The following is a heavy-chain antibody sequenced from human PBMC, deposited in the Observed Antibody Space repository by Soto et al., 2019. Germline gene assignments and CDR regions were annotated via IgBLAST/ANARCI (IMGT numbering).Heavy chain of an antibody. D-gene: IGHD3-3*01. Sequence: SLKISCKGSGYSFTSYXXSWVRQMPGKGLEWMGRIDPSDSYTNYSPSFQGHVTISADKSISTAYLQWSSLKASDTAMYYCATPSPYYDFWSGYSPNYYYGMDVWGQGTTVTVSS. J-gene: IGHJ6*02. CDR2: IDPSDSYT. V-gene: IGHV5-10-1*01. CDR1: GYSFTSYX. CDR3: ATPSPYYDFWSGYSPNYYYGMDV.